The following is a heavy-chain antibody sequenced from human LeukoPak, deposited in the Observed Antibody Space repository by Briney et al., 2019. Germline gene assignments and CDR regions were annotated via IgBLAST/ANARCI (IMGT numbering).Heavy chain of an antibody. Sequence: ASVKVSCKAYGDTFTGYYMHWVRQAPGQGLEWMGWINPNSGDTHYAQKFQGRVTMTRDTSISTAYMELSRLRSDDTAVYYCARGVAGVYFYYYMDVWGKGTTVTVSS. J-gene: IGHJ6*03. CDR2: INPNSGDT. CDR3: ARGVAGVYFYYYMDV. D-gene: IGHD1-14*01. V-gene: IGHV1-2*02. CDR1: GDTFTGYY.